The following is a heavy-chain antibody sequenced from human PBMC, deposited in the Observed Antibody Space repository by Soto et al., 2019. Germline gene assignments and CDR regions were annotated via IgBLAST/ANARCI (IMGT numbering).Heavy chain of an antibody. Sequence: AQLVESGGGVVQAGGSLRLSCAASGFTFSSYGMHWVRQAPGKGLEWVAFIWYDGRKSYYADSVKGRFSISRDDSKTSLSLKINSLGADDTEMYYCARDRIRATPLNYYPYGMAVWGKGTTVTVPS. CDR3: ARDRIRATPLNYYPYGMAV. V-gene: IGHV3-33*01. J-gene: IGHJ6*04. CDR1: GFTFSSYG. CDR2: IWYDGRKS. D-gene: IGHD1-26*01.